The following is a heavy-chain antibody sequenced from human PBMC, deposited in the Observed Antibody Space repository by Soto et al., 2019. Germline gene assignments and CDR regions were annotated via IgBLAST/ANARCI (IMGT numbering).Heavy chain of an antibody. Sequence: SETLSLTCAVYGGSLSGYFWSWIRQTPGKGLEWIGEINHSGTTNYNSSLKSRVTISQDMSENQFSLSLTSLTVADTAVYYCVRGQWLPRGEYWGQGTLVTVSS. V-gene: IGHV4-34*01. D-gene: IGHD6-19*01. CDR2: INHSGTT. J-gene: IGHJ4*02. CDR3: VRGQWLPRGEY. CDR1: GGSLSGYF.